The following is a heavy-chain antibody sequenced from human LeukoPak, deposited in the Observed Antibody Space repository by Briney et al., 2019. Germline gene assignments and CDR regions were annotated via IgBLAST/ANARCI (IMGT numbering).Heavy chain of an antibody. V-gene: IGHV3-48*01. CDR1: GFTFSNYG. Sequence: PGGSLRLSCAASGFTFSNYGLNWVRQAPGKGLEWVSHISSSGSAKYYADSVKGRFTISRDNAKNSLYLQMNSLRAEDTAVYYCAKDSGSGSPVTKYGMDVWGQGTTVTVSS. CDR3: AKDSGSGSPVTKYGMDV. J-gene: IGHJ6*02. D-gene: IGHD3-10*01. CDR2: ISSSGSAK.